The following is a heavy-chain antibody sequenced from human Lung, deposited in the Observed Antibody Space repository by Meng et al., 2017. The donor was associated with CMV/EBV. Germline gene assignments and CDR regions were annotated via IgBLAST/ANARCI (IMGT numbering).Heavy chain of an antibody. J-gene: IGHJ4*02. CDR1: GGSISSSSYY. Sequence: SETLSLTCTVSGGSISSSSYYWGWIRQPPGQGLEWIGSIYYSGNTYYKPSLQSRVTITADTSKSQFSLELSSVTAADTAVYYRASLPKMGIATTGPHWGQGTLVTVSS. CDR3: ASLPKMGIATTGPH. D-gene: IGHD6-13*01. V-gene: IGHV4-39*07. CDR2: IYYSGNT.